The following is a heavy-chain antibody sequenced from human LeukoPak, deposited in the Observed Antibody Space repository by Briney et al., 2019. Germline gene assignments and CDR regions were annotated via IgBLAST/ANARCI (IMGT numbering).Heavy chain of an antibody. CDR3: ARALGAFDI. CDR1: GGSFSGYY. CDR2: INHSGST. V-gene: IGHV4-34*01. J-gene: IGHJ3*02. Sequence: SETLSLTCAVYGGSFSGYYWSWIRQPPGKGLEWIGEINHSGSTNYNPSLKSRVTMSVDTSKNQFSLKLSSVTAADTAVYYCARALGAFDIWGQGTMVTVS.